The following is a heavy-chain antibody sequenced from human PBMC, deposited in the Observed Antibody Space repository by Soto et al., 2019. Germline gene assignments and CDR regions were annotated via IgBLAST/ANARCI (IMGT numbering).Heavy chain of an antibody. CDR1: GGSISSYY. D-gene: IGHD3-10*01. V-gene: IGHV4-59*01. CDR2: IYYSGST. J-gene: IGHJ3*02. Sequence: QVQLQESGPGLVKPSETLSLTCTVSGGSISSYYWSWIRQPPGKGLEWIGYIYYSGSTKYNPSLKSRVTISVDTSKNQFSLKLSSVTAADTAVYYCARDHGVYYGSGRGGAFDIWCQGTMVTVSS. CDR3: ARDHGVYYGSGRGGAFDI.